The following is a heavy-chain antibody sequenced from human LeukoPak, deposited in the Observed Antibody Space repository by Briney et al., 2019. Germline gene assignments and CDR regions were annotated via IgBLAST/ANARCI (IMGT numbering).Heavy chain of an antibody. Sequence: SETLSLTCTVSGGSIFSYYWSWIRQPPGKGLEWMGYIYYSESTNYNPSLKSRVTIPVDTSKNQFSLRVSSVTAADTAVYYCARHLNNCGDDCYIFDYWGQGTLVTVSS. J-gene: IGHJ4*02. CDR1: GGSIFSYY. CDR2: IYYSEST. D-gene: IGHD2-21*01. CDR3: ARHLNNCGDDCYIFDY. V-gene: IGHV4-59*08.